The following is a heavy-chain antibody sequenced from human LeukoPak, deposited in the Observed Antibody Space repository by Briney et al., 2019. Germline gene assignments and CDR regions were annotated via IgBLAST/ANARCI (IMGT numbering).Heavy chain of an antibody. D-gene: IGHD1-7*01. CDR1: GYTFTSYG. CDR2: ISAYNGNT. V-gene: IGHV1-18*01. CDR3: ARKRSRITRTTCFDY. J-gene: IGHJ4*02. Sequence: GASVKVSCKASGYTFTSYGISWVRQAPGQGLEWMGWISAYNGNTNYAQKLQGRVTMTTDTSTSTAYMELRSLRSDDTAVYYCARKRSRITRTTCFDYWGQGTLVTVSS.